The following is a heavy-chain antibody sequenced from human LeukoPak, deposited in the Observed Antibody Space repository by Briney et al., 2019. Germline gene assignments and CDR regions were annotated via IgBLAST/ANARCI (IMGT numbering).Heavy chain of an antibody. CDR2: IYYSGST. J-gene: IGHJ5*02. Sequence: PSETLSLTCTVSGGSISSGDYYWSWIRQPPGKGLERIGYIYYSGSTYYNPSLKSRVTISVDTSKNQFSLKLSSVTAADTAVYYCARGGPDYYDSSGYTQGWFDPWGQGTLVTVSS. CDR1: GGSISSGDYY. D-gene: IGHD3-22*01. V-gene: IGHV4-30-4*01. CDR3: ARGGPDYYDSSGYTQGWFDP.